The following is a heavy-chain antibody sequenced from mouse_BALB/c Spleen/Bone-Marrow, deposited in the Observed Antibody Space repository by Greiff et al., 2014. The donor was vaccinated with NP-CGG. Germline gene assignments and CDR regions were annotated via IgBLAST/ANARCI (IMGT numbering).Heavy chain of an antibody. D-gene: IGHD2-14*01. CDR1: GYAFTYYL. V-gene: IGHV1-54*01. CDR2: INPGSGVT. CDR3: ARGYYRDDVGAFDY. J-gene: IGHJ2*01. Sequence: VQLQQSGAELVRPGTSVKVSCKASGYAFTYYLIEWIKQRPGQGLEWIGVINPGSGVTNYNEKFKGKATLTADKSSSTAYMNPSRQTSSDSAVYFSARGYYRDDVGAFDYWGQGTTVTVSS.